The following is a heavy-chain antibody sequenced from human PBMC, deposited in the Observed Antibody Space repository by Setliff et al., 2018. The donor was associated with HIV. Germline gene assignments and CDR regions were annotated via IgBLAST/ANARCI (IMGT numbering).Heavy chain of an antibody. Sequence: GGSLRLSCAASGFTFSSFAVSWVRQAPGKGPEWVSSISGHSVTTYYADSVKGRFTVSRDNSRSTLYLQMNSLRAEDTGVYYCHSGYDTEEQSYFDSWGQGTLVTVSS. CDR2: ISGHSVTT. J-gene: IGHJ4*02. CDR3: HSGYDTEEQSYFDS. CDR1: GFTFSSFA. V-gene: IGHV3-23*01. D-gene: IGHD5-12*01.